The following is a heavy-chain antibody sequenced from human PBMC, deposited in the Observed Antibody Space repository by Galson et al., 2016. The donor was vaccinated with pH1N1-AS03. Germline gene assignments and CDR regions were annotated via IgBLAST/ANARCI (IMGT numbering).Heavy chain of an antibody. J-gene: IGHJ3*02. CDR2: IRTANGET. D-gene: IGHD1-1*01. Sequence: SVKVSCKASGYTFTSVGISWVRQAPGQGLEWVGWIRTANGETHYAQKFQGRVTMTTDTSTSTTYMELRSLRSDDTAVYYCARMEKRWGDAYDIWGQGTMVTVSS. CDR1: GYTFTSVG. CDR3: ARMEKRWGDAYDI. V-gene: IGHV1-18*01.